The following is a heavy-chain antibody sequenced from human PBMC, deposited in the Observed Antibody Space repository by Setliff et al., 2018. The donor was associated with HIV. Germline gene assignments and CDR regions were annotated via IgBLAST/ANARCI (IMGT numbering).Heavy chain of an antibody. CDR3: ARDRSRGYWYFDL. V-gene: IGHV3-53*05. CDR1: GFSVSSDY. D-gene: IGHD3-10*01. Sequence: GGSLRLSCAASGFSVSSDYMAWVRQAPGKGLEWLSFIYSGGGTYYGDSVKGRFTITRDDSKNTIYLQVNSLRIEDTAVYYCARDRSRGYWYFDLWGRGTLVTVSS. J-gene: IGHJ2*01. CDR2: IYSGGGT.